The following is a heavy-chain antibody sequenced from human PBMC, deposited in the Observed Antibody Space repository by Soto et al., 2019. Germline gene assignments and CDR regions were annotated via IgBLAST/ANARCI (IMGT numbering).Heavy chain of an antibody. CDR2: IYPGDSDT. D-gene: IGHD1-20*01. J-gene: IGHJ6*02. Sequence: GESLKISCKGSGYSFTSYWIGWVRQMPGKGLEWMGIIYPGDSDTRYSPSFQGQVTISADKSISTAYLQWSSLKASGTAMYYCARRYEPRSHEYGMDVWGQGTTVTVSS. V-gene: IGHV5-51*01. CDR1: GYSFTSYW. CDR3: ARRYEPRSHEYGMDV.